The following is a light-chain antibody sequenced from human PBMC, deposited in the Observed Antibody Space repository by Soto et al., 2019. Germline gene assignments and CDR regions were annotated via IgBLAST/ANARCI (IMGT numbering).Light chain of an antibody. J-gene: IGKJ4*01. CDR2: GAS. CDR1: QSVSKNY. CDR3: QQYASAPFT. Sequence: EIVLTQSPGTLSLSPGERGTLSCRASQSVSKNYLAWYEQKPGQAPRLLIYGASSRATGIPDRFSGSGSGTDFSLTISRLQPEDYAVYACQQYASAPFTCGGGTKLEIK. V-gene: IGKV3-20*01.